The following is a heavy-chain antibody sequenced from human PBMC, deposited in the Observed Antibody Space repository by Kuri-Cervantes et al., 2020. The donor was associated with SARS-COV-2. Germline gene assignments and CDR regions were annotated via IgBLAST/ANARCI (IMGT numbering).Heavy chain of an antibody. V-gene: IGHV3-21*01. CDR2: IGSSSSYI. CDR1: GFTFGSYS. J-gene: IGHJ6*02. Sequence: GESLKISCAGSGFTFGSYSMNWVRQAPGKGLEWVSCIGSSSSYIYYADSVKGRFTISRDNAKNSLYLQMNSLRAEDTAVYYCAREGLRGSMDVWGQGSTVTVSS. CDR3: AREGLRGSMDV.